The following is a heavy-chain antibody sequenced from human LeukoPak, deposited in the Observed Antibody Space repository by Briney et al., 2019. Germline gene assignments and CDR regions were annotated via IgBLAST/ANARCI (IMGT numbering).Heavy chain of an antibody. V-gene: IGHV3-21*01. CDR2: TFSRSCLT. CDR1: GFTFGYFN. J-gene: IGHJ1*01. D-gene: IGHD2-21*01. Sequence: KAGGSLRLSCAASGFTFGYFNMNWVRQAPGKGLEWVSSTFSRSCLTHYADSMKGRFTISRDNDKNSLYLQMNSLRAEDTAVYYCANLAYCGGDCYSWGQGTLVTVSS. CDR3: ANLAYCGGDCYS.